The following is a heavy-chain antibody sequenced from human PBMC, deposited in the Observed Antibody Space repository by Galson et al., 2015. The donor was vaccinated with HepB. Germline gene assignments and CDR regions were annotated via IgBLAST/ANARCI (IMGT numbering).Heavy chain of an antibody. CDR1: GFTFSNYW. D-gene: IGHD4-17*01. CDR2: IKQDGTEK. Sequence: SLRLSCAASGFTFSNYWISWVRQAPGKGLEWVATIKQDGTEKYYVDSVKGRFTISRDNAKNSLYLQLNSLRAEDTAVYYCAQGDYWSRYFDLWGRGTLVTVSS. CDR3: AQGDYWSRYFDL. J-gene: IGHJ2*01. V-gene: IGHV3-7*03.